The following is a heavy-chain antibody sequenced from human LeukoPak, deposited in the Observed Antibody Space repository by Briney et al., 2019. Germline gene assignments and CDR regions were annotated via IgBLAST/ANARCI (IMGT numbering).Heavy chain of an antibody. V-gene: IGHV4-59*01. D-gene: IGHD6-25*01. CDR3: AREGGTRAYYYYGVDV. CDR2: IYYTGTT. J-gene: IGHJ6*02. Sequence: SETLSLTCTVSGGSISPYFWGWIRQPPGKELEWIGYIYYTGTTNYNPSLESRVTMSVDTSKNQVSLKLNSVSAADTAIYYCAREGGTRAYYYYGVDVWGQGTTVTVSS. CDR1: GGSISPYF.